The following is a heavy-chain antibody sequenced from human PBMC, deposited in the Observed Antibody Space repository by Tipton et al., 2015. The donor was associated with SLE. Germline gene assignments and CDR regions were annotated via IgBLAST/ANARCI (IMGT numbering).Heavy chain of an antibody. Sequence: SLRLSCAASGFTFSNYAMSWVRQAPGNGLEWLGIIYPGDSDTRYSPSFQGQVTISADKSISTAYLQWSSLKASDTAMYYCASPGYSSSGSAFDIWGQGTMVTVSS. CDR1: GFTFSNYA. J-gene: IGHJ3*02. D-gene: IGHD6-13*01. CDR2: IYPGDSDT. V-gene: IGHV5-51*01. CDR3: ASPGYSSSGSAFDI.